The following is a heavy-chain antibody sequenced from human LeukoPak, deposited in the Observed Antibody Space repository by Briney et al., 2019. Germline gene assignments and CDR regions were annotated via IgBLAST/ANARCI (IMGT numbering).Heavy chain of an antibody. CDR1: GFTFSSYA. D-gene: IGHD3-10*01. V-gene: IGHV3-30*18. Sequence: GGSLRLSCAASGFTFSSYAMSWVRQAPGKGLEWVTVISYDGSNKYYADSVKGRFTISRDNSKNTLYLQMNSLRAEDTAVYYCAKVRGITMVRGAFDYWGQGTLVTVSS. J-gene: IGHJ4*02. CDR3: AKVRGITMVRGAFDY. CDR2: ISYDGSNK.